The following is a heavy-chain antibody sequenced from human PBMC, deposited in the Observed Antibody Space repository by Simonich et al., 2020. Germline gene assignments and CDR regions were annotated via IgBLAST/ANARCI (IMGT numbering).Heavy chain of an antibody. CDR3: ARGNWGFDY. CDR1: GGSISSYY. CDR2: IYYSGST. Sequence: QVQLQESGPGLVKPSETLSLTCTVSGGSISSYYWSWIRQPPGKGLEWLGYIYYSGSTNYNPSLKSRVTISVDTSKNQFSLKLSSVTAADTAVYYCARGNWGFDYWGQGTLVTVSS. J-gene: IGHJ4*02. D-gene: IGHD7-27*01. V-gene: IGHV4-59*08.